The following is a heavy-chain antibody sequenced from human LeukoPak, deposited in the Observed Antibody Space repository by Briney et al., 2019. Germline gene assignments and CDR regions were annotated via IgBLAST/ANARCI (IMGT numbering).Heavy chain of an antibody. CDR2: IYYSGNT. Sequence: SETLSLTCTVSGGSINSYYWSWIRQPPGKLLQWVGYIYYSGNTNYKPSLKRRVTISVDTSKNQFSLKVSSVTAADTAVYYCASSRSSSGWSLIDYWGQGALVTVSS. V-gene: IGHV4-59*01. CDR1: GGSINSYY. CDR3: ASSRSSSGWSLIDY. D-gene: IGHD6-19*01. J-gene: IGHJ4*02.